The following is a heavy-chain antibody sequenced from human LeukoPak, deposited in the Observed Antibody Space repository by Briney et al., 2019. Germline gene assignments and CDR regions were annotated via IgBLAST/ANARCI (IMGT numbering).Heavy chain of an antibody. CDR2: INHSGGT. V-gene: IGHV4-34*01. Sequence: SETLSLTCAVYGGSISDHYWSWIRQPPGKGLEWIGEINHSGGTNYNPSLKSPVTISVDTSKNQFSLHLNSVTPEDTAVYYCARRLTQYDCFDPWGQGILVTVSS. CDR1: GGSISDHY. D-gene: IGHD2-2*01. CDR3: ARRLTQYDCFDP. J-gene: IGHJ5*02.